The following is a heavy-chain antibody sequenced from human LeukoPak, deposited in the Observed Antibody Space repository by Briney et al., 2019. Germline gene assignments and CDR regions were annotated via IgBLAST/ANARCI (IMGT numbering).Heavy chain of an antibody. D-gene: IGHD5-18*01. V-gene: IGHV4-38-2*02. Sequence: SETLSLTCSVSGYSISSGYVWGWIRQSPGKGLEWIGSLYHTGSTYYNLSLESRVTVSVDTSKNHFSLRLTSVTAADTAVYYCARARGVRHNYGTNYFDYWGQGIQVPVSS. CDR2: LYHTGST. J-gene: IGHJ4*02. CDR1: GYSISSGYV. CDR3: ARARGVRHNYGTNYFDY.